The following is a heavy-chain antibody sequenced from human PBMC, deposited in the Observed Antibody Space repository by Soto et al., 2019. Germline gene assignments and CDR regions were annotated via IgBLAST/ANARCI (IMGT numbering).Heavy chain of an antibody. CDR2: INNDGSGT. Sequence: EVQLVESGGGLVQPGGSLRLSCAASGFTFSTYWMHWLRQVPGKGPVWVSRINNDGSGTANADSVRGRVTISRDNARNTFYLQMNSLRAEDTAVYYCSRGGILPGGNFDFWGPGTLVTVSS. D-gene: IGHD3-9*01. V-gene: IGHV3-74*01. CDR1: GFTFSTYW. J-gene: IGHJ4*02. CDR3: SRGGILPGGNFDF.